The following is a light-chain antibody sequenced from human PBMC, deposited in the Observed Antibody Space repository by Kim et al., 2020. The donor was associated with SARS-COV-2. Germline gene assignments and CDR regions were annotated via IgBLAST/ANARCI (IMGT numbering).Light chain of an antibody. J-gene: IGKJ4*01. CDR3: QQSYSTPLT. Sequence: DIQMTQSPSSLSASVGDRVTITCRASQTISTYLNWYQHKPGKAPKLLIYAASTLQSGVPSRFSGSGSGTDFTLTISSLQPEDFATYYCQQSYSTPLTFGGGTKLEIK. CDR1: QTISTY. V-gene: IGKV1-39*01. CDR2: AAS.